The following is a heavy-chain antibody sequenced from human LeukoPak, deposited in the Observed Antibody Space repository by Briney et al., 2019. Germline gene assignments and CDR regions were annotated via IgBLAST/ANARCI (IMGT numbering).Heavy chain of an antibody. D-gene: IGHD3-10*01. V-gene: IGHV4-61*10. CDR1: GVPISSGSDF. Sequence: SEPLSLTCTLSGVPISSGSDFGRWVRRPAGKGVELIVYIYYSGRTNYKPSPKSRVTISVDTSKNQFSLHLSSVTAADTAVYYCARGGYYGSGNDFRFDLWGQGTLVTVSS. CDR3: ARGGYYGSGNDFRFDL. CDR2: IYYSGRT. J-gene: IGHJ5*02.